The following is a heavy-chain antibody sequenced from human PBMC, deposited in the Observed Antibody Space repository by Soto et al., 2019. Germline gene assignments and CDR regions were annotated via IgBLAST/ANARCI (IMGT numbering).Heavy chain of an antibody. Sequence: QVQLVQSGAEVKKPGSSVKVSCKASGGTFSSYTISWVRQAPGQGLEWMGRIIPILGIANYAQKFQCRVTITADKSTSTAYMELSSVTSEDTGVYYCATTSDYGDYAFDYWGQGTLVTVSS. V-gene: IGHV1-69*02. J-gene: IGHJ4*02. CDR2: IIPILGIA. CDR1: GGTFSSYT. D-gene: IGHD4-17*01. CDR3: ATTSDYGDYAFDY.